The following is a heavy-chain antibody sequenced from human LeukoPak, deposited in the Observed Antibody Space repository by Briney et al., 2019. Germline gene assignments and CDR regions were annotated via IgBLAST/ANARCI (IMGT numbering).Heavy chain of an antibody. CDR1: GFSFSRYD. CDR3: AKARQTLPIFGVVNTPRANFDY. D-gene: IGHD3-3*01. J-gene: IGHJ4*02. Sequence: GGSLRLSCAASGFSFSRYDIHWVRQAPGKGLEWVAFIRYEGSNKNYADSVKGRFTISRDNFMSTVYLQMNSLRADDTAVYYCAKARQTLPIFGVVNTPRANFDYWGQGTLVTVSS. V-gene: IGHV3-30*02. CDR2: IRYEGSNK.